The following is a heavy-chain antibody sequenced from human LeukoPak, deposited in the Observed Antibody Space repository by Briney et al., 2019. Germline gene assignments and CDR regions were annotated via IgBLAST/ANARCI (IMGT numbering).Heavy chain of an antibody. V-gene: IGHV4-59*01. Sequence: PSETPSLTCTVSGGSISSYYWSWTRQPPGKGLEWIGYIYYSGSTNYNPSLKSRVTISVDTSKNQFSLKLSSVTAADTAVYYCARASVRYFDWNMPPDAFDIWGQGTMVTVSS. CDR1: GGSISSYY. J-gene: IGHJ3*02. CDR3: ARASVRYFDWNMPPDAFDI. CDR2: IYYSGST. D-gene: IGHD3-9*01.